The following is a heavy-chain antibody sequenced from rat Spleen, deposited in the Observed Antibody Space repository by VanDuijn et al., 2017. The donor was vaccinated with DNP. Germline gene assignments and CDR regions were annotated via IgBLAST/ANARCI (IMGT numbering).Heavy chain of an antibody. CDR2: ILYDGSRT. V-gene: IGHV5S10*01. CDR1: GFRFSDYN. CDR3: ARPDY. J-gene: IGHJ2*01. Sequence: EVQLVESGGGLVQPGGSLKLSCAASGFRFSDYNMAWVRQAPKKGLEWVANILYDGSRTYYRDSVKGRFTISRDNAKSMLFLQMDSLRSEDTATYYCARPDYWGQGVMVTVSS.